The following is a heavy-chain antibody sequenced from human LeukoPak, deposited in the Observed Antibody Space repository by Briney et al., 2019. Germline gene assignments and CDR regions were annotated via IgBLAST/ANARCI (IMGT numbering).Heavy chain of an antibody. D-gene: IGHD6-6*01. Sequence: ASVKVSCKASGYTFTGYYMHWVRQAPGQGLEWMGWINPNSGGTNYAQKFQGRVTMTEDTSTDTAYMELSSLRSEDTAVYYCATCRSSSSFDYWGQGTLVTVSS. V-gene: IGHV1-2*02. CDR3: ATCRSSSSFDY. J-gene: IGHJ4*02. CDR2: INPNSGGT. CDR1: GYTFTGYY.